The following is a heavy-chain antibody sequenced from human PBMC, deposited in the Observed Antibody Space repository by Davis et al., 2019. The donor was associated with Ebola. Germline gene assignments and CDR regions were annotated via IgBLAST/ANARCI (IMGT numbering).Heavy chain of an antibody. V-gene: IGHV1-2*02. CDR3: ARAKRGSGSYGYFDY. Sequence: ASVKVSCKASGYTFTGYYMHWVRQTPGQGLEWMGWINPNSGGTNYAQKFQGRVTMTRDTSISTAYMELSSLRSEDTAVYYCARAKRGSGSYGYFDYWGQGTLVTVSS. D-gene: IGHD1-26*01. J-gene: IGHJ4*02. CDR2: INPNSGGT. CDR1: GYTFTGYY.